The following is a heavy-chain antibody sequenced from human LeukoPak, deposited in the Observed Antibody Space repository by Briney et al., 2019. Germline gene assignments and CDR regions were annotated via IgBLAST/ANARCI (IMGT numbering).Heavy chain of an antibody. CDR1: GFTFSSYA. D-gene: IGHD1-26*01. CDR3: AKGGMGYSGSYYVGY. CDR2: ISGSGGST. J-gene: IGHJ4*02. Sequence: PGGSLRLSCAASGFTFSSYAMSWVRQAPGKGLEWVSAISGSGGSTYYADSVKGRSTISRDNSKNTLYLQMNSLRAEDTAVYYCAKGGMGYSGSYYVGYWGQGTLVTVAS. V-gene: IGHV3-23*01.